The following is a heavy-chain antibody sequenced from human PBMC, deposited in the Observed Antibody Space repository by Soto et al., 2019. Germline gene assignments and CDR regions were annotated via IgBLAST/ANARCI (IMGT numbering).Heavy chain of an antibody. V-gene: IGHV1-18*01. Sequence: ASVKVSCKASGYTFTSYGISWVRQAPGQGLEWMGWISAYNGNTKYAQKLQGRVTITRDTSASTAYMELSSLRSEDTAVYYCARDRFYGDYVYWYFDLWGRGTLVTVSS. J-gene: IGHJ2*01. CDR2: ISAYNGNT. CDR3: ARDRFYGDYVYWYFDL. CDR1: GYTFTSYG. D-gene: IGHD4-17*01.